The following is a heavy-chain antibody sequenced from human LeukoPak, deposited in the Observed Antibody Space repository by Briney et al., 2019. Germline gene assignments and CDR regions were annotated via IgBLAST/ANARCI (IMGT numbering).Heavy chain of an antibody. Sequence: SETLSLTCTVSGGSISSYYWSWIRQPPGKGLERIGYIYYSGSTNYNPSLKSRVTISVDTSKNQFSLKLSSVTAADTAVYYCARTAVAGYDAFDIWGQGTMVTVSS. D-gene: IGHD6-19*01. CDR3: ARTAVAGYDAFDI. V-gene: IGHV4-59*01. J-gene: IGHJ3*02. CDR1: GGSISSYY. CDR2: IYYSGST.